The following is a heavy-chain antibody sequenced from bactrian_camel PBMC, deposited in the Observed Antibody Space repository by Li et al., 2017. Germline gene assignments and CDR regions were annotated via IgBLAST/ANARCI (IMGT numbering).Heavy chain of an antibody. CDR3: ATGSVLNEYSDYAECPAGDEYNY. Sequence: QVQLVESGGGSVQSGGSLRLSCAASGYTTKNLCMGWFRQAPGKEREGVATLPPSGGSPYYADSVKGRFTISQDNAKNTLYLQMDSLKPEDTAVYYCATGSVLNEYSDYAECPAGDEYNYWGQGTQVTVS. CDR1: GYTTKNLC. D-gene: IGHD4*01. CDR2: LPPSGGSP. V-gene: IGHV3-3*01. J-gene: IGHJ4*01.